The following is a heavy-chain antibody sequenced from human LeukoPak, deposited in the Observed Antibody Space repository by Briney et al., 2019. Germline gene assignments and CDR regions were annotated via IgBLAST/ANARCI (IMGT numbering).Heavy chain of an antibody. CDR3: ARGYYYYYMDV. Sequence: SETLSLTCTVSGGSISSSSYYWSWIRQPAGKGLEWIGRIYTSGSTNYNPSLKSRVTISVDTSKNHVSLKLSSVTAADTAVYYCARGYYYYYMDVWGKGTTVTVSS. V-gene: IGHV4-61*02. CDR1: GGSISSSSYY. J-gene: IGHJ6*03. CDR2: IYTSGST.